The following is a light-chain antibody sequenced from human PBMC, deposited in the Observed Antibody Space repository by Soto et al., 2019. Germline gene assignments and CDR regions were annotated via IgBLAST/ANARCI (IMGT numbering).Light chain of an antibody. J-gene: IGKJ3*01. V-gene: IGKV2-28*01. CDR2: MGS. Sequence: IVMTQSPLSLPVAPGEPASISCRSSQSLLHSNGCNYLDWYLQKPGQSPQLLTYMGSNRATGVPDRLSRSRSGTDYTLTISRVEAEDVGIYYCMEALQAPGTFGPGTEVDIK. CDR3: MEALQAPGT. CDR1: QSLLHSNGCNY.